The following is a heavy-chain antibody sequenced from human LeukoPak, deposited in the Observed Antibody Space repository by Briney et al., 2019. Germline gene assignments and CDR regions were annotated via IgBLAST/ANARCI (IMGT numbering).Heavy chain of an antibody. CDR1: GYTLTELS. CDR3: ATEMGFYGGNSEYYFDY. V-gene: IGHV1-24*01. CDR2: FDPEDGET. J-gene: IGHJ4*02. Sequence: ASVKVSCKVSGYTLTELSMHWVRQAPGKGLEWMGGFDPEDGETIYAQKFQGRVTMTEDTSTDTAYMELSSLRSEDTAVYYCATEMGFYGGNSEYYFDYWGQGTLVTVSS. D-gene: IGHD4-23*01.